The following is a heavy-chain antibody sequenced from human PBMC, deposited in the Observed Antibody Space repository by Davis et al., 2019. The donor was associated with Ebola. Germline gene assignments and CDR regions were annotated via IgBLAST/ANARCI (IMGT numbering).Heavy chain of an antibody. CDR1: GYTFTSYG. V-gene: IGHV1-18*01. Sequence: ASVKVSCKASGYTFTSYGISWVRQAPGQGREWMGWISAYNGNTNYAQKLHGRVTMTTDPSTSTAYMELRSLRSDDTAVYYCARGDIVVVPAALLYYYYGMDVWGQGTTVTVSS. CDR3: ARGDIVVVPAALLYYYYGMDV. D-gene: IGHD2-2*01. J-gene: IGHJ6*02. CDR2: ISAYNGNT.